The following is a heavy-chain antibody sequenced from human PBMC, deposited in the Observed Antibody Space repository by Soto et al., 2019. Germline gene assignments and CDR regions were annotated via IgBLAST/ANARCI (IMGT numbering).Heavy chain of an antibody. V-gene: IGHV3-33*01. J-gene: IGHJ5*02. CDR3: ARDGLGWQKWFDP. D-gene: IGHD6-19*01. CDR2: IWYDGSNK. Sequence: GGSLRLSCAASGFTFSSYGMHWVRQAPGKGLEWVAVIWYDGSNKYYADSVKGRFTISRDNSKNTLYLQMNSLRAEDTAVYYCARDGLGWQKWFDPWGQGTLVTVSS. CDR1: GFTFSSYG.